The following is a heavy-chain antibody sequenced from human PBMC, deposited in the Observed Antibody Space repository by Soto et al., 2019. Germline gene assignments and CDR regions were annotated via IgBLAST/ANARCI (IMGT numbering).Heavy chain of an antibody. D-gene: IGHD4-17*01. Sequence: SETLYLTCTVPDGSISMYYWTCIRQPPGKGLEWIGYIYYSGSTNYNPSLKSRVTISVDTSKNQFSLKLSSVTAADTAVYYCARYGDYGDQQGFWSRGTSVLGSAGM. CDR1: DGSISMYY. CDR3: ARYGDYGDQQGFWSRGTSVLGSAGM. J-gene: IGHJ6*01. V-gene: IGHV4-59*08. CDR2: IYYSGST.